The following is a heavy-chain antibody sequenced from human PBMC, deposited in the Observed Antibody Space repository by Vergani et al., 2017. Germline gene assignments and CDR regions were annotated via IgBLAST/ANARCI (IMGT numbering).Heavy chain of an antibody. Sequence: QVQLVQSGAEVKKPGASVKVSCKASGYTFTSYGISWVRQAPGQGLEWMGWISAYNGNTNYAQKLQGRVTMTTDTSTSTAYMKLRSLRADDTAVYYWARDGHMTTVTFDWFDPWGQGTLVTVSS. D-gene: IGHD4-17*01. CDR2: ISAYNGNT. CDR3: ARDGHMTTVTFDWFDP. V-gene: IGHV1-18*01. CDR1: GYTFTSYG. J-gene: IGHJ5*02.